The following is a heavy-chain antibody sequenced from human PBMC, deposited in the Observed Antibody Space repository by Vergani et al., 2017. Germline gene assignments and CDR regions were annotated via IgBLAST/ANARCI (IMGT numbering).Heavy chain of an antibody. J-gene: IGHJ5*02. CDR1: GFRFSSYG. D-gene: IGHD4-17*01. V-gene: IGHV3-33*06. CDR3: AKLSARMTTVTDP. Sequence: QVQLVESGGGVVQPGRSLRLSCAASGFRFSSYGMNWVRQAPGKGLEWVAVIWYDGSNKYYADSVKGRFTISRDNSQNTVNLQMNSLRVDDTAVYYCAKLSARMTTVTDPWGQGTLVTVSS. CDR2: IWYDGSNK.